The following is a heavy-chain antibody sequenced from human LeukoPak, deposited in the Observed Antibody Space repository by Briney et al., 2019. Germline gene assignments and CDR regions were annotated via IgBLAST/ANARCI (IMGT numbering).Heavy chain of an antibody. J-gene: IGHJ2*01. V-gene: IGHV4-61*01. Sequence: SETLSLTCTVSGGSISSSSYYWSWIRQPPGKGLEWIGYIYYSGNTNYNPSLKSRLTISIDTSKNQFSLKLSSVTAADTAVYYCARVYYSSSYDYWYFNLWGRGTLVTVSS. CDR3: ARVYYSSSYDYWYFNL. CDR2: IYYSGNT. CDR1: GGSISSSSYY. D-gene: IGHD6-13*01.